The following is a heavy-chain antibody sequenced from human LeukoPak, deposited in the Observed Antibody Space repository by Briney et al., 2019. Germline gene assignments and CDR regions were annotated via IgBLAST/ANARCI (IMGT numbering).Heavy chain of an antibody. V-gene: IGHV4-59*01. CDR1: GGSISNYW. D-gene: IGHD6-13*01. CDR3: ARGYSSSWNYFDY. J-gene: IGHJ4*02. CDR2: VFDSGGT. Sequence: SETLSLTCTVSGGSISNYWWSWIRQPPGKGLEWIGYVFDSGGTNYNPSLKSRVTISVDTSKKQFSLKLSSVTAADTAVYYCARGYSSSWNYFDYWGQGPLVTVSS.